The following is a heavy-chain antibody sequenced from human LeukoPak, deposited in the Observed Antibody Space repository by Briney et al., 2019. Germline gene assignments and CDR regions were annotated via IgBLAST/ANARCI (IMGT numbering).Heavy chain of an antibody. CDR1: GDSVSSAYY. CDR3: ARRPRIVVAGSYYFAY. Sequence: PSETLSLTCTVYGDSVSSAYYWAWIRKSPGKGLEWIGNIYHTGSTYYNPSLESRVTISVDTSKNEFSLKLNSVTAADTAVYYCARRPRIVVAGSYYFAYWGQGTLVTVSS. J-gene: IGHJ4*02. D-gene: IGHD6-19*01. V-gene: IGHV4-38-2*02. CDR2: IYHTGST.